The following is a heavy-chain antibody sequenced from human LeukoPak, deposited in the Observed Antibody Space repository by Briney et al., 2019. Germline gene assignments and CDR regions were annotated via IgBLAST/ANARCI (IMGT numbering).Heavy chain of an antibody. J-gene: IGHJ4*02. Sequence: PETLSLTCTVSGGSISSYYWSWIRQPAGKGLEWIGRIYTSGSTNYNPSLRSRVTISVDTSKNQFSLKLSSVTAADTAVYYCARVGLEMATTYYFDYWGQGTLVTVSS. CDR2: IYTSGST. V-gene: IGHV4-4*07. D-gene: IGHD5-24*01. CDR1: GGSISSYY. CDR3: ARVGLEMATTYYFDY.